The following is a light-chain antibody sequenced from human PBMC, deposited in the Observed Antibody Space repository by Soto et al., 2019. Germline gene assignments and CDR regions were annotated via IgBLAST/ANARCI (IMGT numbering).Light chain of an antibody. CDR2: EVS. V-gene: IGLV2-14*01. J-gene: IGLJ2*01. CDR3: SSYTTSGSPV. CDR1: SSDVGGSNF. Sequence: QSVLTQPASVSGSHGQSITISCTGTSSDVGGSNFVSWYQQHPGKAPKLVVYEVSARPSGVSNRFSGSKSGNTASLTISGLQAEDEADYYCSSYTTSGSPVFGGGTKLTVL.